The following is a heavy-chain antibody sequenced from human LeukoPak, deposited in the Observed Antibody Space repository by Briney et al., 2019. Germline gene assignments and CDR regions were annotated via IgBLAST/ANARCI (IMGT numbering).Heavy chain of an antibody. CDR3: ARDGNFDH. Sequence: ASVKVSCKASGYILTGYYIHWVRQAPGQGLEWMGWINPNSGDTSFAQKFQGRVTMTGDTSISTTYMDLIRLTSDDTAVYYCARDGNFDHWGQGTLVTVSS. CDR2: INPNSGDT. CDR1: GYILTGYY. D-gene: IGHD1-26*01. J-gene: IGHJ4*02. V-gene: IGHV1-2*02.